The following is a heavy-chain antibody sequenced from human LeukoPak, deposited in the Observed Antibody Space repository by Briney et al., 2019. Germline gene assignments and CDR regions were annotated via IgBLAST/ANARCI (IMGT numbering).Heavy chain of an antibody. D-gene: IGHD2-2*01. CDR1: GDSITGYY. J-gene: IGHJ6*03. Sequence: SETLSLTCSVSGDSITGYYWGWIRQPPGKGLEWIGEINHSGSTNYNPSLKSRVTISVDTSKNQFSLKLSSVTAADTAVYYCARLGYCSSTSCQSPYYYYYMDVWGKGTTVTVSS. V-gene: IGHV4-34*01. CDR2: INHSGST. CDR3: ARLGYCSSTSCQSPYYYYYMDV.